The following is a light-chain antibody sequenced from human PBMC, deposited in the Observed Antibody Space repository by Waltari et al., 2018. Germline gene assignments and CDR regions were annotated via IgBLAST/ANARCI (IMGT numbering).Light chain of an antibody. V-gene: IGKV3-20*01. CDR3: QQYGNSRT. CDR1: QTITNNY. Sequence: EVVLTQSPDTLSLSPGERATLSCRASQTITNNYLAWYQQKPAQATRLLIDGASDRAADTPDRFSGSGSETDFTLSISRLEPDDVAVYFCQQYGNSRTFGQGTTVEFK. J-gene: IGKJ1*01. CDR2: GAS.